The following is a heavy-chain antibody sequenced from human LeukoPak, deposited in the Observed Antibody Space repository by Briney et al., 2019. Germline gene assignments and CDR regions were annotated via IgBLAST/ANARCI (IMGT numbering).Heavy chain of an antibody. CDR3: ESIGIAAAGRDYFDY. Sequence: PGGSLRLSCAASGFTFSSYSMNWVRQAPGKGLAWVSSISSSSSYIYYADSVKGRFTISRDNAKNSLYLQMNSLRAEDTAVYYCESIGIAAAGRDYFDYWGQGTLVTSSS. CDR1: GFTFSSYS. CDR2: ISSSSSYI. V-gene: IGHV3-21*01. D-gene: IGHD6-13*01. J-gene: IGHJ4*02.